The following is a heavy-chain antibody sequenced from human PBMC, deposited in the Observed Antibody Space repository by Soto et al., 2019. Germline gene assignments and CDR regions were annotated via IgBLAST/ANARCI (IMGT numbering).Heavy chain of an antibody. Sequence: QVQLVESGGGVVQPGRSLRLSCAASGFTFSGYAMHWVRQAPGKGLDWVAVIYYDGNNRNYADSVKSRFTVSRDNSKDTVYLQMNSLRAEDTAVYYCARRTGSGSSGVYGMDFWGQGTTVTVSS. CDR3: ARRTGSGSSGVYGMDF. CDR2: IYYDGNNR. CDR1: GFTFSGYA. J-gene: IGHJ6*02. D-gene: IGHD3-22*01. V-gene: IGHV3-33*01.